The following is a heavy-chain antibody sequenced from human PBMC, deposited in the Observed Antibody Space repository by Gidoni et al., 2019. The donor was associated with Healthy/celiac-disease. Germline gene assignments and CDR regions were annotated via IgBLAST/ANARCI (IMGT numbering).Heavy chain of an antibody. V-gene: IGHV4-34*01. CDR2: INHSGST. Sequence: QVQLQQWGAGLLKPSETLSLTCAVYGGSFSGYYWSWIRQPPGKGLEWIGEINHSGSTNYNPSLKSRVTISVDTSKNQFSLKLSSVTAADTAVYYCARNPNDYTSFNYYYGMDVWGQGTTVTVSS. D-gene: IGHD4-4*01. CDR3: ARNPNDYTSFNYYYGMDV. CDR1: GGSFSGYY. J-gene: IGHJ6*02.